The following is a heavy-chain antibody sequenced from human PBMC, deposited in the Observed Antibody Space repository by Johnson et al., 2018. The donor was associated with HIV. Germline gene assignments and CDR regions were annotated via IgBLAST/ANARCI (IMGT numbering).Heavy chain of an antibody. CDR2: IGTAGDT. CDR3: ARDGGYSSSWYKYAFDI. D-gene: IGHD6-13*01. Sequence: VQLVESGGVVVQPGGSLRLSCAASGFTFSSYDMHWVRQATGKGLEWVSAIGTAGDTYYPGSVKGRFTISRENAKNSLYLQMNSLRAGDTAVYYCARDGGYSSSWYKYAFDIWGQGTMVTVSS. V-gene: IGHV3-13*01. CDR1: GFTFSSYD. J-gene: IGHJ3*02.